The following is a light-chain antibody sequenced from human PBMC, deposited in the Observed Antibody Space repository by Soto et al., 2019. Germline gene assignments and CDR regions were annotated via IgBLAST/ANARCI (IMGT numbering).Light chain of an antibody. Sequence: DIVLTQSPGTLSLSPGERATLSCRASQSVSNIYIAWYQQKPGQAPRLLIYGVSSRASGIPDRFFGSGSGTDFNLTINRLEPEDFAVYYCQQYANSPITFGQGTRLEI. CDR1: QSVSNIY. J-gene: IGKJ5*01. CDR3: QQYANSPIT. CDR2: GVS. V-gene: IGKV3-20*01.